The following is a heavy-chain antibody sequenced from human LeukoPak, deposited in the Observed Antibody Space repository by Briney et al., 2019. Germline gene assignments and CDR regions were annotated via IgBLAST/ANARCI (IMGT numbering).Heavy chain of an antibody. V-gene: IGHV3-74*01. Sequence: GGSLRLSCAASGFTFSNYWMHWVRQAPGKGLVWVSRINSDARSTSYADSVKGRFTISRDNAKNSLYLQMNSLRAEDTAVYYCARVSYYDSSGYYSFWGQGTLVTVSS. CDR3: ARVSYYDSSGYYSF. CDR1: GFTFSNYW. D-gene: IGHD3-22*01. CDR2: INSDARST. J-gene: IGHJ4*02.